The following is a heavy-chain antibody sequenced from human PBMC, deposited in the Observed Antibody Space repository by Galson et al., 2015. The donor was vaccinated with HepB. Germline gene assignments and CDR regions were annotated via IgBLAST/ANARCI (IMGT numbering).Heavy chain of an antibody. Sequence: PALVKPTQTLTLTRTFSGFSLSTSGMCVSWIRQPPGKALEWLARIDWDDDKYYGTSLKTRLTISKDTSKNQVVLTMTNMDPVDTATYYCARTEYSSSPLDYWGQGTLVTVSS. CDR3: ARTEYSSSPLDY. J-gene: IGHJ4*02. CDR1: GFSLSTSGMC. CDR2: IDWDDDK. D-gene: IGHD6-6*01. V-gene: IGHV2-70*11.